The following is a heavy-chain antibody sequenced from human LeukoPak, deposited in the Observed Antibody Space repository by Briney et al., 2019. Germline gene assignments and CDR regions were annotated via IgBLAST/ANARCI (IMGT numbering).Heavy chain of an antibody. D-gene: IGHD1-26*01. CDR3: ARAPSGVGVFADY. CDR2: INHNGNVN. CDR1: GFTFSSYW. J-gene: IGHJ4*02. Sequence: GGSLRLSCAASGFTFSSYWMNWARQAPGKGLEWVASINHNGNVNYYVDSVKGRFTISRDNAKNSLYLQMSNLRAEDTAVYYCARAPSGVGVFADYWGQGTLVTVSS. V-gene: IGHV3-7*03.